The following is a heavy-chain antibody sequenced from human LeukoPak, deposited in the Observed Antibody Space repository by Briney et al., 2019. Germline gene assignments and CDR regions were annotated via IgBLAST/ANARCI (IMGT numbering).Heavy chain of an antibody. CDR1: GFTLNSYG. D-gene: IGHD6-19*01. Sequence: GGSLRLSCAASGFTLNSYGMHWVRQAPSKGLEWVAVIWYDGSNKYYAASVQGRFTISRDISKNTLYLQMNSLRAEDTAVYYCARDPRVAVAGLFDYWGQGTLVTVSS. V-gene: IGHV3-33*01. CDR2: IWYDGSNK. CDR3: ARDPRVAVAGLFDY. J-gene: IGHJ4*02.